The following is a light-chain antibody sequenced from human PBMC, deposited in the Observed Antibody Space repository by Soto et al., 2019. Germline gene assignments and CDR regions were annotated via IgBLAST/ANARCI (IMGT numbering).Light chain of an antibody. Sequence: DIQMTQSPSTLCASVGDRVTITCRASQSINTWLAWHQQKPGKAPKLLIYDASSLQSGVPSRFSGSGSGTEFTLTTSSLQPDDSASYYRQQYNSYWTIGQGTXVDIK. CDR3: QQYNSYWT. V-gene: IGKV1-5*01. J-gene: IGKJ1*01. CDR2: DAS. CDR1: QSINTW.